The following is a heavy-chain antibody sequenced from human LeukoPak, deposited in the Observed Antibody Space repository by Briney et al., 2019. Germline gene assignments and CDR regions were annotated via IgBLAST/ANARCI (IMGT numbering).Heavy chain of an antibody. V-gene: IGHV3-64*01. Sequence: TGGSLRLSCAASGFTLSNYAMHWVRQAPGKGLEYVSAISSSGGSTYYANSVKDRFTISRDNSKNTLYLQMGSLRAEDMAVYYCARAITMVRGVIDYWGQGTLVTVSS. CDR1: GFTLSNYA. D-gene: IGHD3-10*01. CDR3: ARAITMVRGVIDY. J-gene: IGHJ4*02. CDR2: ISSSGGST.